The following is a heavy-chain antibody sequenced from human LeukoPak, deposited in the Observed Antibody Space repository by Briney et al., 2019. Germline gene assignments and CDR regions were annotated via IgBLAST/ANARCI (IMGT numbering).Heavy chain of an antibody. J-gene: IGHJ4*02. V-gene: IGHV1-46*01. CDR2: INPSGGST. CDR3: ARRGAEYSSSHYFDY. D-gene: IGHD6-6*01. CDR1: GYTFTSYY. Sequence: ASVKVSCTASGYTFTSYYMHWVRQAPGQGLEWMGIINPSGGSTSYAQKFQGRVTMTRDTSTSTVYMELSSLRSEDTAVYYCARRGAEYSSSHYFDYWGQGTLVTVSS.